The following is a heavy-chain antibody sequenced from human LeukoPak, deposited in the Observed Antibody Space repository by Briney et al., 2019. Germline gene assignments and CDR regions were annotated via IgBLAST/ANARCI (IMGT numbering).Heavy chain of an antibody. Sequence: ASVKVSCKASGYTFTSYDINWVRQATGQGLEWMGWMNPNSGNTGYAQKFQGRVTMTRNTSISTAYMELSSLRSEDTAVYYCARASYGGNPSPSAVYHYYYYMDVWGKGTTVTVSS. V-gene: IGHV1-8*01. CDR1: GYTFTSYD. J-gene: IGHJ6*03. D-gene: IGHD4/OR15-4a*01. CDR2: MNPNSGNT. CDR3: ARASYGGNPSPSAVYHYYYYMDV.